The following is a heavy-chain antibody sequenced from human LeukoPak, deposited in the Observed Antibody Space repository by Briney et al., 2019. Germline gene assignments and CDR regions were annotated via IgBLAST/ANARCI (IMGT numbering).Heavy chain of an antibody. Sequence: GASVKVSCKASGYTFTGYYMHWVRQAPGQGLEWIGRINPNSGGTNYAQKFQGRVTMSRDTSISTGYRELSRLRSDDTDDNYCGMVLRLYRGSYPAYYYYHMDVWGKGTTVTVSS. V-gene: IGHV1-2*05. CDR1: GYTFTGYY. CDR3: GMVLRLYRGSYPAYYYYHMDV. D-gene: IGHD1-26*01. CDR2: INPNSGGT. J-gene: IGHJ6*03.